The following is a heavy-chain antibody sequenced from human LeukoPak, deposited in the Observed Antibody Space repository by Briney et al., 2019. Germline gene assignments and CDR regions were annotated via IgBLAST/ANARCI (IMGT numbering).Heavy chain of an antibody. D-gene: IGHD4-11*01. V-gene: IGHV3-33*06. CDR3: AKDIQRGFDYTNSLYS. J-gene: IGHJ4*01. CDR1: GFMFTHHG. Sequence: GGSLRLSCAASGFMFTHHGMHWVRQAPGKGLEWVAVIWSDGSNRFYSDSVKGRFAISRDDSNDMVYLQMNGLRADDTAVYYCAKDIQRGFDYTNSLYSWGHGTLVIVSS. CDR2: IWSDGSNR.